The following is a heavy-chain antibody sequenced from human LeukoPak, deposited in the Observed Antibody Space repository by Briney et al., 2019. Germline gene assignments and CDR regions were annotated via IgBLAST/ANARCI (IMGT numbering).Heavy chain of an antibody. CDR1: GFTFNSYS. J-gene: IGHJ4*02. CDR2: ISDDETYK. Sequence: GGSLRLSCAASGFTFNSYSMHWVRQAPGKGLEWVTAISDDETYKFYADSVKGRFTISRDNSKNTLYLQMNSLRAEDTAVYYCTRGGVPAATDYWGQGTLVTVSS. CDR3: TRGGVPAATDY. V-gene: IGHV3-30-3*01. D-gene: IGHD2-2*01.